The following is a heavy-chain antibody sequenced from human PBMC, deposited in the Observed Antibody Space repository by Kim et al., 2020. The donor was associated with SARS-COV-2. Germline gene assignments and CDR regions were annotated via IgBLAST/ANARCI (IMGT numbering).Heavy chain of an antibody. J-gene: IGHJ6*02. V-gene: IGHV3-30*18. Sequence: GGSLRLSCAASGFTFSSYGMHWVRQAPGKGLEWVAVISYDGSNKYYADSVKGRFTISRDNSKNTLYLQMNSLRAEDTAVYYCAKERDYYDSSGYYRYYYYYGMDVWGQGTTVTVSS. CDR3: AKERDYYDSSGYYRYYYYYGMDV. CDR2: ISYDGSNK. CDR1: GFTFSSYG. D-gene: IGHD3-22*01.